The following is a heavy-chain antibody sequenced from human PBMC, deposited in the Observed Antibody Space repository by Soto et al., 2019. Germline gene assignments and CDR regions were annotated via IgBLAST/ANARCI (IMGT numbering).Heavy chain of an antibody. J-gene: IGHJ5*02. CDR3: ARGRGVLRFLEWPLGWFDP. D-gene: IGHD3-3*01. CDR2: IIPIFGTA. CDR1: GGTFSSYA. Sequence: SVKVSCKASGGTFSSYAISWVRQAPGQGLEWMGGIIPIFGTANYAQKFQGRVTITADESTSTAYMELSSLRSEDTAVYYCARGRGVLRFLEWPLGWFDPWGQGTLVTVSS. V-gene: IGHV1-69*13.